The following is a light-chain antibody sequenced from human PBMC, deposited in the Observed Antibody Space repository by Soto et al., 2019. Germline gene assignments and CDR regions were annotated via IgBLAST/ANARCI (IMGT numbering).Light chain of an antibody. CDR2: DAS. Sequence: EIVLTQPATLSLSPGERATLSSRASQNIYTSLAWYQQKPGQAPRLLIYDASKRATGIPARFSGSGSGTDFTLTISSLEPEDFAVYYCQQRTNWPPMWTFGQGTKVEIK. V-gene: IGKV3-11*01. CDR3: QQRTNWPPMWT. CDR1: QNIYTS. J-gene: IGKJ1*01.